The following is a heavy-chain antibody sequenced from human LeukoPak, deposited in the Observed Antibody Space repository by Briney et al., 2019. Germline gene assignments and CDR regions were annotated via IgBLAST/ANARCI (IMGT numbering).Heavy chain of an antibody. Sequence: GGSLRLSCAASGFTFSSYGMPWVRQAPGKGLEWVAVISYDGSNKYYADSVKGRFTISRDNSKNTLYLQMNSLRAEDTAVYYCARATTSSGDAFDIWGQGTMVTVSS. J-gene: IGHJ3*02. CDR2: ISYDGSNK. D-gene: IGHD3-22*01. V-gene: IGHV3-30*03. CDR3: ARATTSSGDAFDI. CDR1: GFTFSSYG.